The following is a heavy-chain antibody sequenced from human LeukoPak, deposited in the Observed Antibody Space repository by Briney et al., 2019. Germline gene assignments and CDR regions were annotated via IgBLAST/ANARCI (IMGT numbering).Heavy chain of an antibody. V-gene: IGHV5-10-1*01. CDR1: GYSFTTYW. CDR2: IDPSDSYT. D-gene: IGHD3-10*01. J-gene: IGHJ4*02. CDR3: ARLNYYGSGSYSHDY. Sequence: GESLRIPCKASGYSFTTYWISWVRQMPGKGLEWMGRIDPSDSYTKYSPSFQGLVTLSADKSISTAYLQWSSLVASDTAMYYCARLNYYGSGSYSHDYWGQGTLVTVSS.